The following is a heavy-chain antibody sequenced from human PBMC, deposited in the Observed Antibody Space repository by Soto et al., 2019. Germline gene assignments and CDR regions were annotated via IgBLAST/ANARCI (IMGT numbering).Heavy chain of an antibody. V-gene: IGHV3-30*18. CDR3: AKEGIELLSAFDY. CDR1: GFTFRNDG. J-gene: IGHJ4*02. Sequence: QVQLVESGGGVVQPGRSLRLSCAASGFTFRNDGIHWVRQAPVKGLEWVAVISDDGKNEYYADSVEGRFTISRDNSKNTLYLQMNRLRAEDTAVYYCAKEGIELLSAFDYWGQGTLVTVSS. D-gene: IGHD5-18*01. CDR2: ISDDGKNE.